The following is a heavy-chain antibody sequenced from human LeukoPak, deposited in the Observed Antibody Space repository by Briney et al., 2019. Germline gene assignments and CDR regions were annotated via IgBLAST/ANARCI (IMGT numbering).Heavy chain of an antibody. V-gene: IGHV4-31*03. Sequence: PSETLSLTCTVSGGSISSGGYYWSWLRQHPGKGLEWIGYIYYSGSTYYNPSLKSRVTISVDTSKNQFSLKLSSVTAADTAVYYCARGTQYYYDSSGYYYGHYFDYWGQGTLVTVSS. CDR1: GGSISSGGYY. CDR2: IYYSGST. D-gene: IGHD3-22*01. J-gene: IGHJ4*02. CDR3: ARGTQYYYDSSGYYYGHYFDY.